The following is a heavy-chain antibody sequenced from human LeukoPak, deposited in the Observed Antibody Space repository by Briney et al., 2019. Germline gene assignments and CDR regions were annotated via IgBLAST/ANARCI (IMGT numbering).Heavy chain of an antibody. J-gene: IGHJ3*02. Sequence: GTSVKVSCKASGYSFLSIPMSWVRQAPGQGLEWMGWITAYNDNTHYVQKFQGRVTMTTDTLTTTAYMELRSLRSDDTAVYYCARAGLRRIQLWSVTNDAFDIWGQETMVTVSS. D-gene: IGHD5-18*01. CDR3: ARAGLRRIQLWSVTNDAFDI. CDR1: GYSFLSIP. CDR2: ITAYNDNT. V-gene: IGHV1-18*01.